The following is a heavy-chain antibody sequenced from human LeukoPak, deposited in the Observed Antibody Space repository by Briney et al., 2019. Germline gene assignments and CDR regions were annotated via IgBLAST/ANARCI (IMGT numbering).Heavy chain of an antibody. V-gene: IGHV3-23*01. CDR3: AKSAIRFLEWLLPGISDY. Sequence: GGSLRLSCAASGFTFSSYAMSWVRQAPGKGLEWVSVISGSGGSTYYADSVKGRFTISRDNSKNTLYLQMNSLRAEDTAVYYCAKSAIRFLEWLLPGISDYWGQGTLVTVSS. J-gene: IGHJ4*02. CDR2: ISGSGGST. CDR1: GFTFSSYA. D-gene: IGHD3-3*01.